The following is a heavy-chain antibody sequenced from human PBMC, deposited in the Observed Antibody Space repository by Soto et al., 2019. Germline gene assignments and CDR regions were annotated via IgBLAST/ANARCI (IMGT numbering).Heavy chain of an antibody. D-gene: IGHD1-7*01. CDR1: GASVSSYY. J-gene: IGHJ5*02. CDR3: ARTPETRDWLDP. V-gene: IGHV4-59*02. CDR2: IYYIGAY. Sequence: LTCSVSGASVSSYYWSWVRQPPGKGLEWIGYIYYIGAYNYNPSLKSRVTISVDTSKNQFSLKLTSVTAADTAVYYCARTPETRDWLDPWGQGTLVTVSS.